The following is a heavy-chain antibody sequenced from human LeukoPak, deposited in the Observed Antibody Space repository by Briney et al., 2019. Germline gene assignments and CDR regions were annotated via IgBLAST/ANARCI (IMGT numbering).Heavy chain of an antibody. CDR3: ARPGASGDYIDY. CDR1: GGSISSSSYY. J-gene: IGHJ4*02. D-gene: IGHD3-10*01. Sequence: PETLSLTCTVSGGSISSSSYYWGWIRQPPGKGLEWIGSIYYSGSTYYNPSLKSRVTISVDTSKNQFSLKLSSVTAADTAVYYCARPGASGDYIDYWGQGTLVTVSS. CDR2: IYYSGST. V-gene: IGHV4-39*01.